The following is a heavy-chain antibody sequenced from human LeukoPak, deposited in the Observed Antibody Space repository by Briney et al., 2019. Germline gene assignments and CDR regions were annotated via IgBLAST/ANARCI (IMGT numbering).Heavy chain of an antibody. CDR2: INPNSGGT. CDR3: ARGEDRRGGDCYDY. Sequence: GASVKVSCKASGYTFTGYYMHWVRQAPGQGLEWMGWINPNSGGTNYAQKFQGRVTMTRDTSISTAYMELSRLRSDDTAVYYCARGEDRRGGDCYDYWGQGTLVTVSS. D-gene: IGHD2-21*01. CDR1: GYTFTGYY. V-gene: IGHV1-2*02. J-gene: IGHJ4*02.